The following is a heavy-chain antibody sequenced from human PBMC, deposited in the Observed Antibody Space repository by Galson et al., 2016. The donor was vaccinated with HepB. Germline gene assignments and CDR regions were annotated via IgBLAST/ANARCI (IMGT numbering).Heavy chain of an antibody. CDR2: IIPTLGPA. J-gene: IGHJ1*01. Sequence: SVKVSCKASGGTFSGYAFNWVRQAPGQGLEWMGGIIPTLGPANYAQKFQGRVTITADESTNTAYMELSSLRSEDTAVYFCASRLPLQHWGQGTLVTVSS. CDR1: GGTFSGYA. V-gene: IGHV1-69*13. CDR3: ASRLPLQH.